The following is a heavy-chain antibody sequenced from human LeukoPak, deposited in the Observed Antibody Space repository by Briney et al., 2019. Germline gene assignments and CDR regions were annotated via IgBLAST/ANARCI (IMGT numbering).Heavy chain of an antibody. D-gene: IGHD3-22*01. J-gene: IGHJ5*02. CDR2: ISGSGGST. CDR3: AKVPTYYYDSSGRNWFDP. Sequence: PGGSLRLSCAASGFTFSSYSMNWVRQAPGKGLEWVSAISGSGGSTYYADSVKGRFTISRDNSKNTLYLQMNSLRAEDTAVYYCAKVPTYYYDSSGRNWFDPWGQGTLVTVSS. V-gene: IGHV3-23*01. CDR1: GFTFSSYS.